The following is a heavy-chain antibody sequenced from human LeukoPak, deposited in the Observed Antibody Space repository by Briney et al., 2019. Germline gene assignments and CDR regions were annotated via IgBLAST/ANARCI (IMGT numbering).Heavy chain of an antibody. CDR2: IYYSGST. Sequence: PSETLSLTCSVSGGSISSSYSYWGWIRQPPGKGLEWIGYIYYSGSTNYNPSLKSRVTISVDTSKNQFSLKLSSVAAADTAVYYCAREYYDILTGYSNAFDIWGQGTMVTVSS. J-gene: IGHJ3*02. CDR3: AREYYDILTGYSNAFDI. CDR1: GGSISSSYSY. V-gene: IGHV4-61*05. D-gene: IGHD3-9*01.